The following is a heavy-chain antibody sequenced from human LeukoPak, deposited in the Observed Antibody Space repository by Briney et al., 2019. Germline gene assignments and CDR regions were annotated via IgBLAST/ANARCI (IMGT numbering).Heavy chain of an antibody. J-gene: IGHJ5*02. Sequence: GDALKISCKGFGYSFTTFWIGWVRQMPGKGLEWMGIRNPGDSDTRYSPSFQGQVTISADKSINTAYLQWSSLKASDTAMYYCARGFCTIDNCDNSFDPWGQGTLVTVSS. D-gene: IGHD2-8*01. V-gene: IGHV5-51*01. CDR3: ARGFCTIDNCDNSFDP. CDR2: RNPGDSDT. CDR1: GYSFTTFW.